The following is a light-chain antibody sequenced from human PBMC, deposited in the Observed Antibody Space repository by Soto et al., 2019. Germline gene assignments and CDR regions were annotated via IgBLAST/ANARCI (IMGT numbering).Light chain of an antibody. V-gene: IGLV1-44*01. CDR3: AAWDASLNGVV. Sequence: QSVLTQPPSASGTPGQRVTTSCSGSSANIGSNTVNWYQQLPGTAPKLLIYRNNQRPSGVPDRFSGSKSGTSASLAISGLQSEDEADYYCAAWDASLNGVVFGGGTKLTVL. J-gene: IGLJ2*01. CDR2: RNN. CDR1: SANIGSNT.